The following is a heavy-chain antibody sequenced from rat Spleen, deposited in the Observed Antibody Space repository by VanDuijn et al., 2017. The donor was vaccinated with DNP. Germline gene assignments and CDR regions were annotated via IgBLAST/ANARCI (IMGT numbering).Heavy chain of an antibody. CDR3: SREGQPYYAMDA. CDR2: ISSGGDT. CDR1: GFSLTNFG. D-gene: IGHD1-5*01. Sequence: QVQLKESGPGLVQPSQTLSLTCTVSGFSLTNFGVSWVRQPPGKALEWIATISSGGDTDYNSALKSRLSISRDTSKNQVFLKMNSLQIEETAIYFCSREGQPYYAMDAWGQGTSVTVSS. J-gene: IGHJ4*01. V-gene: IGHV2S8*01.